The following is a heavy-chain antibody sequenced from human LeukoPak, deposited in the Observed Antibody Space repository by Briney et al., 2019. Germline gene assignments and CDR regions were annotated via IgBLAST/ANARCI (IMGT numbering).Heavy chain of an antibody. Sequence: SETLSLTCTVSGGSISSYYWSWIRQHPGKGLEWIGYIYYSGSTYYNPSLKSRVTISEDTSKNQFSLKLSSVTAADTAVYYCARETYITNSYGSHFDYWGQGTLVTVSS. J-gene: IGHJ4*02. V-gene: IGHV4-59*06. D-gene: IGHD5-18*01. CDR3: ARETYITNSYGSHFDY. CDR2: IYYSGST. CDR1: GGSISSYY.